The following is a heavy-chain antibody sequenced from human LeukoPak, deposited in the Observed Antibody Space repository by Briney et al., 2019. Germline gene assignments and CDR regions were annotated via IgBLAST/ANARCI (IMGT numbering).Heavy chain of an antibody. Sequence: SETLSLTCTVSGGSISSGSYYWSWIRQPAGKGLEWIGRIYTSGRTNYNPSLKSRVTISVDTSKNQFSLKLGSVTAADTAVYYCARIRKFLEGPKKAGSNYYMDVWGKGTTVTVSS. CDR1: GGSISSGSYY. D-gene: IGHD3-3*01. V-gene: IGHV4-61*02. CDR3: ARIRKFLEGPKKAGSNYYMDV. CDR2: IYTSGRT. J-gene: IGHJ6*03.